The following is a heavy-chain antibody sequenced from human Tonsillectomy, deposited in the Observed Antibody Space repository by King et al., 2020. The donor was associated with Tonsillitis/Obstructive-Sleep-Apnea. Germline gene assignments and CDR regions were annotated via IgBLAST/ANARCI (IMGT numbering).Heavy chain of an antibody. J-gene: IGHJ5*02. V-gene: IGHV4-59*08. Sequence: QLQESGPGLVKPSETLSLTCTVSGGSITSYYWSWIRQPPGKGLEWIGYIYYSGTTKDNPSLKSRVTISVDTSMDQFSLKLSLLTAADTAVYYGARQYHPSNWFDPWGQGTLVTVSS. CDR3: ARQYHPSNWFDP. CDR1: GGSITSYY. CDR2: IYYSGTT.